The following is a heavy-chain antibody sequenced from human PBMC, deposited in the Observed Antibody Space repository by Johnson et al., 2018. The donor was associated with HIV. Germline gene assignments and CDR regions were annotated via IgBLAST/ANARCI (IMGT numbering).Heavy chain of an antibody. D-gene: IGHD3-22*01. Sequence: VQLVESGGGVVQPGRSLRLSCAASGFNFSNYAMHWVRQAPGKGLEYVSAISSTGGRTYYGNSVKGRFTISRDNSKNTLYLQMGRLRADDKAVYYCARERVHDKSGRDAFDIWGQGTMVTVSS. CDR2: ISSTGGRT. J-gene: IGHJ3*02. V-gene: IGHV3-64*01. CDR3: ARERVHDKSGRDAFDI. CDR1: GFNFSNYA.